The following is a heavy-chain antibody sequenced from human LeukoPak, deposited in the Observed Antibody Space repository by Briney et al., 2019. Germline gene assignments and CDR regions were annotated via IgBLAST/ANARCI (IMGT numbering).Heavy chain of an antibody. Sequence: SETLSLTCTVSGGSITSYYWSWIRQPPGKGLEWIGYIYYSESTNYNPSLKSRVTISVDSSRTHFSLKLSSVTAADTAVYYCARGYGDYYFDYWGQGTLVTVSS. V-gene: IGHV4-59*01. CDR1: GGSITSYY. D-gene: IGHD4-17*01. J-gene: IGHJ4*02. CDR2: IYYSEST. CDR3: ARGYGDYYFDY.